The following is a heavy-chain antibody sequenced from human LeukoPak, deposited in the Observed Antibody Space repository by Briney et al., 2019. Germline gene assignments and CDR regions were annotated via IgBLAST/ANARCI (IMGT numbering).Heavy chain of an antibody. D-gene: IGHD4-17*01. V-gene: IGHV4-4*07. CDR2: VYSSGTT. Sequence: PSETLSLTCSVSSGSISNYYWNWIRQPAGKGLEWIGHVYSSGTTNYNPSLNSRITMSLDTSRNQFFLNLSSVTAADTAVYYCALRTPQHGWIDPWGQGTLVTVSS. CDR3: ALRTPQHGWIDP. CDR1: SGSISNYY. J-gene: IGHJ5*02.